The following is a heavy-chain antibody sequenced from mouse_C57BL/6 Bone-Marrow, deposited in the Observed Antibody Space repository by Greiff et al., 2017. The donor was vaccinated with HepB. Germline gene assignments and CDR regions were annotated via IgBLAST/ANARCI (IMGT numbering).Heavy chain of an antibody. CDR1: GFTFSDYY. CDR3: ARDLSYFDY. Sequence: EVKLVDSEGGLVQPGSSMKLSCTASGFTFSDYYMAWVRQVPEKGLEWVANINYDGSSTYYLDSLKSRFIISRDNAKNILYLQMSSLKSEDTATYYCARDLSYFDYWGQGTTLTVSS. J-gene: IGHJ2*01. CDR2: INYDGSST. V-gene: IGHV5-16*01.